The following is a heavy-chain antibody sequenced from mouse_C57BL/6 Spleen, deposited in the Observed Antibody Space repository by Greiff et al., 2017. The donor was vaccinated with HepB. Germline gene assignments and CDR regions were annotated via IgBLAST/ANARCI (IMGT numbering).Heavy chain of an antibody. CDR2: IDPETGGT. J-gene: IGHJ2*01. CDR1: GYTFTDYE. CDR3: TRPYYYGSSRYFDY. D-gene: IGHD1-1*01. V-gene: IGHV1-15*01. Sequence: VQLQESGAELVRPGASVTLSCKASGYTFTDYEMHWVKQTPVHGLEWIGAIDPETGGTAYNQKFKGKAILTADKSSSTAYMELRSLTSEDSAVYYCTRPYYYGSSRYFDYWGQGTTLTVSS.